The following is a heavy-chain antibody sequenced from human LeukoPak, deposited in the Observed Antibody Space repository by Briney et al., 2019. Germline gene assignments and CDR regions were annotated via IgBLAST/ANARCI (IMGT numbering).Heavy chain of an antibody. CDR2: VNSEETST. CDR3: AGYSESYRAIDY. J-gene: IGHJ4*02. D-gene: IGHD1-26*01. CDR1: GFTFSSYW. Sequence: GGSLRLSCAASGFTFSSYWKHGVRHAPGKGLVWVSRVNSEETSTSYADSVKARFTISRDNAENTLYLQMNSLRAEDTALYSCAGYSESYRAIDYWGPGTLVTVST. V-gene: IGHV3-74*01.